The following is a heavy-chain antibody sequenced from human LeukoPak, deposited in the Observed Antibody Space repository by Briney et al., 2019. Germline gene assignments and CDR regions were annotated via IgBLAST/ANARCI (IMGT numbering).Heavy chain of an antibody. V-gene: IGHV3-23*01. D-gene: IGHD6-13*01. CDR3: AKYCGYSSSWYKLGFDY. CDR2: ISSSGGST. Sequence: QPGGSLRLSCAASGFTFSTYAMSWVRQAPGKGLEWVSAISSSGGSTYYADSVKGRFTISRDNSKNTLYLQMNSLRAEDTAVYYCAKYCGYSSSWYKLGFDYWSQGTLVTVSS. J-gene: IGHJ4*02. CDR1: GFTFSTYA.